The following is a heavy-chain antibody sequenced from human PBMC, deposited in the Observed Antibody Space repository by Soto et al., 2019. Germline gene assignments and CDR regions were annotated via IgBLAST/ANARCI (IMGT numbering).Heavy chain of an antibody. V-gene: IGHV1-69*01. CDR3: ARSLWSDTYNWFDP. CDR1: VGSFGIYA. J-gene: IGHJ5*02. CDR2: IIPIFGTA. Sequence: SCQDSVGSFGIYASSWVRQETGHGLEWMGGIIPIFGTANYAQKFQGRVTITADESTSTAYMELSSLRSEDTAVYYCARSLWSDTYNWFDPWGQGPLVTV. D-gene: IGHD3-3*01.